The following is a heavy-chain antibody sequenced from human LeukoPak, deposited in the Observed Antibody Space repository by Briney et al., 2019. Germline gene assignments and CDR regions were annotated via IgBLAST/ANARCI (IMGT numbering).Heavy chain of an antibody. V-gene: IGHV1-69*13. CDR1: GGTFSSYA. Sequence: GASVKVSCKASGGTFSSYAISWVRQAPGQGLEWVGGIIPIFGTANYAQKFQGRVTITADESTCTAYMELSSLRSEDTAVYYCASDYYDSSGYYYALDYWGQGTLVTVSS. D-gene: IGHD3-22*01. CDR3: ASDYYDSSGYYYALDY. J-gene: IGHJ4*02. CDR2: IIPIFGTA.